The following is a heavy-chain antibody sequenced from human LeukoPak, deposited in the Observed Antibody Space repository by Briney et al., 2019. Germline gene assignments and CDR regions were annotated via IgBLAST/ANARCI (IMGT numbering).Heavy chain of an antibody. Sequence: GGSLRLSCAASGLTFSDYYMSWIRQAPGKGLEWVSYISSSGSTIYYADSVKGRFTISRDNAKNSLYLQMNSLRAEDTAVYYCARADEYSSSPDYWGQGTLVTVSS. CDR2: ISSSGSTI. CDR1: GLTFSDYY. CDR3: ARADEYSSSPDY. V-gene: IGHV3-11*04. D-gene: IGHD6-6*01. J-gene: IGHJ4*02.